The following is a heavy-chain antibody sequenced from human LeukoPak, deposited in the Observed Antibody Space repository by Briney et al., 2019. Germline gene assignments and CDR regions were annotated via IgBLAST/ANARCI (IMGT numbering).Heavy chain of an antibody. V-gene: IGHV4-34*01. CDR2: IDHTGNS. Sequence: SETLSLTCAVYVGTFSGHYWSWIRRPPGKGLERIGEIDHTGNSNYKSSLKSRVTISVDTSKNQFSLSLNSVTAADTAVYYCARASQRETYFNAFDIWGQGTMVTVSS. J-gene: IGHJ3*02. D-gene: IGHD1-26*01. CDR3: ARASQRETYFNAFDI. CDR1: VGTFSGHY.